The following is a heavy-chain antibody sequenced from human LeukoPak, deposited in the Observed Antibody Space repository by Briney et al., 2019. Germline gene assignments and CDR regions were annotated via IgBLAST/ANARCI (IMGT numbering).Heavy chain of an antibody. CDR2: INHSGST. CDR3: EGYCSGGSCYSGQGVADY. D-gene: IGHD2-15*01. Sequence: SETLSLTCAVYGGSFSGYYWSWIRQPPGKWLEWIGEINHSGSTNYNPSLKSRVTISVDTSKNQFSLKLSSVTAADTAVYYCEGYCSGGSCYSGQGVADYWGQGTLVTVSS. CDR1: GGSFSGYY. J-gene: IGHJ4*02. V-gene: IGHV4-34*01.